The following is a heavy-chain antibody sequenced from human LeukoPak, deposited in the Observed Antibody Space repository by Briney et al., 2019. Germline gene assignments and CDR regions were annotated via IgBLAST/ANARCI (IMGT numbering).Heavy chain of an antibody. V-gene: IGHV4-4*02. CDR1: VRSISRSNW. Sequence: SETLSLTCALSVRSISRSNWWSWLRHPPGKGLDWIEEIYHSGSTNYNPSLKSRVIISVDKSKNQFSLKLSSVTAADTAVYYCARDKTYGSGGFDYWGQGTLVTVSS. CDR3: ARDKTYGSGGFDY. J-gene: IGHJ4*02. CDR2: IYHSGST. D-gene: IGHD3-10*01.